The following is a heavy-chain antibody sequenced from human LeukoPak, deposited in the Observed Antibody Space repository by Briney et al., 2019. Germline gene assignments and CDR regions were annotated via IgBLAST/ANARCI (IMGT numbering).Heavy chain of an antibody. CDR1: GYTFTGYY. CDR2: FDPEDGET. V-gene: IGHV1-24*01. Sequence: EASVKISCKASGYTFTGYYMHWVRQAPGKGLEWMGGFDPEDGETIYAQKFQGRVTMTEDTSTDTAYMELSSLRSEDTAVYYCATDTWVIGGMFDYWGQGTLVTVSS. D-gene: IGHD2-21*01. CDR3: ATDTWVIGGMFDY. J-gene: IGHJ4*02.